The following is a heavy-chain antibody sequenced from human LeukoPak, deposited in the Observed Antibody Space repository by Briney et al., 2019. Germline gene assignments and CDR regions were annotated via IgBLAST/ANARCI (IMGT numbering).Heavy chain of an antibody. D-gene: IGHD6-19*01. V-gene: IGHV1-2*06. CDR1: GYTFTGYY. CDR3: IRDGAVTGIWFDS. J-gene: IGHJ5*01. CDR2: INPNSGDT. Sequence: ASVRVSCKTSGYTFTGYYIHWVRQAPGQGLESMGRINPNSGDTNYTQKFQGRLTMTRDTSVGTAYMELSRLTSDNTAVYYCIRDGAVTGIWFDSWGQGSLVTVSS.